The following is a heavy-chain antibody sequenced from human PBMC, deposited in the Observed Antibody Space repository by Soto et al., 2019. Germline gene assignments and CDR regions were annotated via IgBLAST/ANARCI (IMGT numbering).Heavy chain of an antibody. Sequence: GGSLRLSCAASGFTFSSYSMNWVRQAPGKGLEWVSSISSSSSYIYYADSVKGRFTISRDNAKNSLYLQMNSLRAEDTAVYYCARDSEIGGSGGSRHSLYYFDYWGQGTLVTVSS. V-gene: IGHV3-21*01. CDR1: GFTFSSYS. CDR3: ARDSEIGGSGGSRHSLYYFDY. J-gene: IGHJ4*02. D-gene: IGHD2-15*01. CDR2: ISSSSSYI.